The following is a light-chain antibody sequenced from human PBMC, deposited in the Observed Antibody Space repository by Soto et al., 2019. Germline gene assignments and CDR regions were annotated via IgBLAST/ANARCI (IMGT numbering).Light chain of an antibody. CDR1: QSVSSSY. V-gene: IGKV3-20*01. CDR3: QQYGSSPGT. J-gene: IGKJ2*02. CDR2: GAS. Sequence: EIVLTQSPGTLSLSPGERATLSCRASQSVSSSYLAWYQQKPGQAPRLLIYGASSRATGIPDRFSGSGSGPDFTLTISRLEPEDFAVYYCQQYGSSPGTFGQGTKLVIK.